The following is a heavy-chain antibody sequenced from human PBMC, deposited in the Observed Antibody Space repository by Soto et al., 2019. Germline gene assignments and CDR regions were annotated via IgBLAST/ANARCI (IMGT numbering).Heavy chain of an antibody. V-gene: IGHV4-31*03. D-gene: IGHD2-15*01. CDR3: ARVRALGYCSGGSCRKTEYYYYYYMDV. CDR1: GGSISSGGYY. CDR2: IYYSGST. J-gene: IGHJ6*03. Sequence: SETLSLTCTVSGGSISSGGYYWSWIRQHPGKGLERIGYIYYSGSTYYNPSLKSRVTISVDTSKNQFSLKLSSVTAADTAVYYCARVRALGYCSGGSCRKTEYYYYYYMDVWGKGTTVTVSS.